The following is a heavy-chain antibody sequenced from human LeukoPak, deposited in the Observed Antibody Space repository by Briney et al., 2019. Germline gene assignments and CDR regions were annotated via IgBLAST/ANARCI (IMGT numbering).Heavy chain of an antibody. CDR1: GFTFSTHS. CDR3: VWDAGTYLSFDP. V-gene: IGHV3-21*01. CDR2: ISSSSTYI. Sequence: PGGSLRLSCAAFGFTFSTHSMNWVRQAPGRGLEWVSCISSSSTYIKYTDSVKGRFTISRDNAKNSLYLQMNSLRAEDTAVYYCVWDAGTYLSFDPWGQGTLVTVSS. D-gene: IGHD1-26*01. J-gene: IGHJ5*02.